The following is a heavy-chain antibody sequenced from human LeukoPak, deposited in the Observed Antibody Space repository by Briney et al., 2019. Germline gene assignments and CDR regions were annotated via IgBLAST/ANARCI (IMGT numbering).Heavy chain of an antibody. CDR3: AKGYSSSPGMFDY. CDR2: IHHTGNT. CDR1: GYSISSGYY. V-gene: IGHV4-38-2*02. Sequence: SETLSLTCIVSGYSISSGYYWGWIRQPPGKGLEWIGNIHHTGNTYYNPSLKSRVTISVDTSKNQFSLKLSSVTAADTAVYYCAKGYSSSPGMFDYWGQGTLVTVSS. D-gene: IGHD6-13*01. J-gene: IGHJ4*02.